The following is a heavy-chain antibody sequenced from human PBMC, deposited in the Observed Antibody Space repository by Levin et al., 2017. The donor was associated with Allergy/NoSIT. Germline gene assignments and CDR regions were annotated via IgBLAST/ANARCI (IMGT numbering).Heavy chain of an antibody. CDR2: VSYDGRTK. D-gene: IGHD3-3*01. V-gene: IGHV3-30*18. Sequence: SCAASGFTFSSYGMHWVRQAPGKGLEWVAVVSYDGRTKYYGDSAKGRFTTSRDNSKNTLYLQMNSLTPEDTAVYYCAKEIFGSPTPHDAFDLWGQGTMVTVSS. J-gene: IGHJ3*01. CDR3: AKEIFGSPTPHDAFDL. CDR1: GFTFSSYG.